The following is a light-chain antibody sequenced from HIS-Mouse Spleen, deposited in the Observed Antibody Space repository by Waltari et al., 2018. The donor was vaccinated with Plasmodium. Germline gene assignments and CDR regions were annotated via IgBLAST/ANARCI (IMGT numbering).Light chain of an antibody. Sequence: SYEPTQPPSVSVSPGQTARITCSGDALPKKYAYWYQQKSGQAPVLVIYEDSNRPSGIPERFSGASSGTMATLTISGAQVEDEADYYCYSTDSSGNHRVFGGGTKLTVL. CDR1: ALPKKY. V-gene: IGLV3-10*01. CDR3: YSTDSSGNHRV. J-gene: IGLJ3*02. CDR2: EDS.